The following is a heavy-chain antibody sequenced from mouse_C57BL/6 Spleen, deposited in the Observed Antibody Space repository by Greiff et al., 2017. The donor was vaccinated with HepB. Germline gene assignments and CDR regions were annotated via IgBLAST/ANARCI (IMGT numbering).Heavy chain of an antibody. CDR1: GYSFSSSW. V-gene: IGHV1-82*01. CDR2: IYPGDGDT. CDR3: ARGGITTVRFDY. Sequence: QVQLKESGPELVKPGASVKISCKASGYSFSSSWMNWVKQRPGKGLEWIGRIYPGDGDTNYNGKFKGKATLTADKSSSTAYMQLSSLTSEDSAVYFCARGGITTVRFDYWGQGTTLTVSS. J-gene: IGHJ2*01. D-gene: IGHD1-1*01.